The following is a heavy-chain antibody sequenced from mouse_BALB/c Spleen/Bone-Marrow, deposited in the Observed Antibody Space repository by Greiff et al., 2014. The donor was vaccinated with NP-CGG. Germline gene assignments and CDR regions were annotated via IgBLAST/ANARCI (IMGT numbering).Heavy chain of an antibody. CDR1: GYKFTDYE. V-gene: IGHV1-15*01. CDR3: TREGIYFGYDVPMDY. Sequence: QVQLQQSGAELVRPGASVTLSCKASGYKFTDYEMHWVKQTPVHGLEWIGSIDPETGGTAYNQNFKGKATLTADRSSTTAYMELRSLTSEDSAVYYCTREGIYFGYDVPMDYWGQGTSVPVSS. D-gene: IGHD2-2*01. J-gene: IGHJ4*01. CDR2: IDPETGGT.